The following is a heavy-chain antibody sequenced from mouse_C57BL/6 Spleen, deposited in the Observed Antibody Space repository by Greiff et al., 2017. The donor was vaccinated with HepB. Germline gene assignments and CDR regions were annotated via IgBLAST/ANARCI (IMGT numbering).Heavy chain of an antibody. V-gene: IGHV5-6*01. CDR1: GFTFSSYG. CDR2: ISSGGSYT. CDR3: ARHEDYYGSSYSAWFAY. J-gene: IGHJ3*01. Sequence: DVQLVESGGDLVKPGGSLKLSCAASGFTFSSYGMSWVRQTPDKRLEWVATISSGGSYTYYPDSVKGRFTISRDNAKNTLYLQMSSLKSEDTAMYYCARHEDYYGSSYSAWFAYWGQGTLVTVSA. D-gene: IGHD1-1*01.